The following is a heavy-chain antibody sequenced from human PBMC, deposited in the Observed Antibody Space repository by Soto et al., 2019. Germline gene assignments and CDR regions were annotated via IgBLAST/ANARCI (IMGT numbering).Heavy chain of an antibody. CDR1: GGSIRGSY. CDR2: ISYTGSA. V-gene: IGHV4-59*01. CDR3: ATGGGWLQNSNLRGLFFDY. J-gene: IGHJ4*02. D-gene: IGHD6-19*01. Sequence: SETLSLTCSVSGGSIRGSYCSWIRQPPEKGLEWIASISYTGSATHNPSLKSRVSVSVDTTENQCSLKLTSVTAADTATYYCATGGGWLQNSNLRGLFFDYWGQGALVTVSS.